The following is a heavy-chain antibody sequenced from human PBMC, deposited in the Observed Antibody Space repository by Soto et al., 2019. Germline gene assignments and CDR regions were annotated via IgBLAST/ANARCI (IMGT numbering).Heavy chain of an antibody. J-gene: IGHJ6*02. V-gene: IGHV4-34*01. CDR2: ITHRGST. CDR1: GGSFSGYY. D-gene: IGHD3-3*01. Sequence: PSETLSLTCAVYGGSFSGYYWSWIRQPPGKGLEWSGEITHRGSTTYHPSLKSRVTISVDTSKNQFSLKLSSVTAADTAVYYCARFRGTIFGVVITRAYYYYGMDVWGQGTTVTVSS. CDR3: ARFRGTIFGVVITRAYYYYGMDV.